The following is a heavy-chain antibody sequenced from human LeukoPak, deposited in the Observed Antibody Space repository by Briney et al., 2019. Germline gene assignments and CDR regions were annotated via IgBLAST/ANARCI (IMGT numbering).Heavy chain of an antibody. CDR2: INPNGGGT. J-gene: IGHJ4*02. Sequence: ASVMFSCKASGYTFTGYYMHWVRQAPGQGLEWMGWINPNGGGTNYAQKFQGRVTMTTDTSISTAYMELGGLRYDDTAVYYCARVPSSGDYYDNWGQGTLVTVSS. CDR3: ARVPSSGDYYDN. V-gene: IGHV1-2*02. D-gene: IGHD3-10*01. CDR1: GYTFTGYY.